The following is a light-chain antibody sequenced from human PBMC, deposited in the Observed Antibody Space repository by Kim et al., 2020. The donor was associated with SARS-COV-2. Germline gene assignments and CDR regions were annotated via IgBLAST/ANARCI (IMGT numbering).Light chain of an antibody. J-gene: IGLJ2*01. CDR1: SSNIREGYD. Sequence: RVTIACTGSSSNIREGYDVHRDQQLPGTAPKLLIYGNSNRPSGVPDRFSGSKSGTSASLAITGLQAEDEADYYCQSYDSSLSGSVFGGGTQLTVL. CDR3: QSYDSSLSGSV. V-gene: IGLV1-40*01. CDR2: GNS.